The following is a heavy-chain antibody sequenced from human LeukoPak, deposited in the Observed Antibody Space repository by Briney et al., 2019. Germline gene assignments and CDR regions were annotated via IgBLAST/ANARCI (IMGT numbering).Heavy chain of an antibody. J-gene: IGHJ6*03. CDR2: IKSKTDGGTT. D-gene: IGHD5-12*01. V-gene: IGHV3-15*01. CDR1: GFAFSNAW. CDR3: TTEWGYDSNYYMDV. Sequence: GGSLRLSCAASGFAFSNAWMSWVRQAPGKGLEWVGRIKSKTDGGTTDYAAPVKGRFTISRDDSKNTLYLQMNSLKTEDTAVYYCTTEWGYDSNYYMDVWGKGTTVTVSS.